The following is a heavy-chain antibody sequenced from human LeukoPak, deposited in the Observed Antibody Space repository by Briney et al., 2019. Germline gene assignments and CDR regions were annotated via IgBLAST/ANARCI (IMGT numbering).Heavy chain of an antibody. CDR2: IYHSGST. J-gene: IGHJ5*02. V-gene: IGHV4-30-2*01. CDR1: GGSISSGGYS. D-gene: IGHD3-3*01. Sequence: SETLSLTCAVSGGSISSGGYSWSWIRQPPGKGLEWIGYIYHSGSTYYNPSLKSRVTISVDRSKNQFSLKLSSVTAADTAVYYCARGRNSFSIFGVVLNWFDPWGQGTLVTVSS. CDR3: ARGRNSFSIFGVVLNWFDP.